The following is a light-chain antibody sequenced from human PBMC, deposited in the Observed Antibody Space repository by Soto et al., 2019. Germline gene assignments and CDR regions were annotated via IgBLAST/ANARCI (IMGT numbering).Light chain of an antibody. J-gene: IGKJ5*01. CDR2: GAS. Sequence: DIQMTQSTSSLSASVGDRVTITCRASQSISTYLHWYQQKLGKAPKLLIYGASNLQSGVPSRFSGSGSGTDFTLTTSSLQPEDFATYYCQQSYNTPITFGQGTRLEIK. V-gene: IGKV1-39*01. CDR1: QSISTY. CDR3: QQSYNTPIT.